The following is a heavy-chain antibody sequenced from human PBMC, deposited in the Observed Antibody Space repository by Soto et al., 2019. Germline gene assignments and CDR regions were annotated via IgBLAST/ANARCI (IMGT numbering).Heavy chain of an antibody. Sequence: QVQLQQWGAGLLKPSETLSLTCAVYGGSFSGYYWNWIRQPPGKGLEWIGEINHSGNTNYNPSLKSRVTLSRDTSKNQFSLKLNSVTAADTAVYYCARGRYYYDNSGYFYWGQGTLVTVSS. CDR1: GGSFSGYY. CDR2: INHSGNT. D-gene: IGHD3-22*01. CDR3: ARGRYYYDNSGYFY. V-gene: IGHV4-34*01. J-gene: IGHJ4*02.